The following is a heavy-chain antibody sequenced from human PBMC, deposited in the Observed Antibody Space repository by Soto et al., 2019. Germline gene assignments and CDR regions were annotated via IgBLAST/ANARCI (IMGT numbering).Heavy chain of an antibody. CDR2: INPNSGGT. V-gene: IGHV1-2*02. D-gene: IGHD3-22*01. Sequence: AAVKVSCKASGYTFTGYYMHWVRQAPGQGLEWMGWINPNSGGTNYAQKFQGRVTMTRDTSISTAYMELSRLRSDDTAVYYCARDFMKRTYYYDSSGYSYDYWGQGTLVTVSS. J-gene: IGHJ4*02. CDR3: ARDFMKRTYYYDSSGYSYDY. CDR1: GYTFTGYY.